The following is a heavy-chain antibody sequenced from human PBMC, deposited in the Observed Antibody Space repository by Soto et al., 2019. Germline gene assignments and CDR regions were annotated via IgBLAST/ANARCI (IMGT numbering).Heavy chain of an antibody. Sequence: EVQLVESGGGLVQPGESLSLSCAASGFTFSRYWMHWVRQAPGQGLVWGSRINSDGSSTSYAGSVKGRFTISRDNAKNTLYLQMNSLRAEATAVYYCVRTSMVVAAATREDYWCQGTLVTVSS. CDR1: GFTFSRYW. CDR2: INSDGSST. CDR3: VRTSMVVAAATREDY. V-gene: IGHV3-74*01. D-gene: IGHD6-13*01. J-gene: IGHJ4*02.